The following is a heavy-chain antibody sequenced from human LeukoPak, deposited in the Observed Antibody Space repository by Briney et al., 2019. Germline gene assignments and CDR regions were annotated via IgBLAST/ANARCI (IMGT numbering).Heavy chain of an antibody. V-gene: IGHV3-7*01. J-gene: IGHJ2*01. CDR2: IKQDGSEK. CDR1: GFTFNSHW. CDR3: ARRYFDL. Sequence: GSLRLSCAASGFTFNSHWMSWVRQAPGKGLEWVANIKQDGSEKYYVDSVKGRFTISRDNAKNSLYLQMNSLRAEDTAVYYCARRYFDLWGRGTLVTVSS.